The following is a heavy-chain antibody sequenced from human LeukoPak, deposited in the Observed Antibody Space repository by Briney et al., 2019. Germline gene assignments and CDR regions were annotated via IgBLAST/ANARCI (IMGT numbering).Heavy chain of an antibody. CDR1: GYSFTSYW. J-gene: IGHJ4*02. CDR2: IYPGDSDA. D-gene: IGHD6-19*01. Sequence: GESLKISCKGSGYSFTSYWIGWVRQMPGKGLEWMGMIYPGDSDARYSPAFQGQVPISADKSISTAYLQWSSLKASDTAMYYCARHGAGPQWLLAHWGQGTLVTVSS. V-gene: IGHV5-51*01. CDR3: ARHGAGPQWLLAH.